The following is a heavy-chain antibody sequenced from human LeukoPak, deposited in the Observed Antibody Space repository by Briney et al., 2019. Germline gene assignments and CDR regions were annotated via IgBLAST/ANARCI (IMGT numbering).Heavy chain of an antibody. CDR1: GASISSYY. Sequence: PSETLSLTCTVSGASISSYYWSWIRHPAGKELEWIGRLQPSGATNYNPSLESRVTMSVDTSKNQFSLSLTSVTAADTAVYYCARDSTGTAFDPWGQGTLVTVSS. J-gene: IGHJ5*02. CDR3: ARDSTGTAFDP. D-gene: IGHD1-14*01. CDR2: LQPSGAT. V-gene: IGHV4-4*07.